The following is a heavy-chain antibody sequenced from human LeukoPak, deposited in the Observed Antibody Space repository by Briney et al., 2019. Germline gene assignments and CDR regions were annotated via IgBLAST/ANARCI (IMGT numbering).Heavy chain of an antibody. V-gene: IGHV3-23*01. J-gene: IGHJ3*02. Sequence: GGSLRLSCVASGFTFSNYAMSWVRQAPGKGLEWVSAISGSGGSTYYADSVKGRFAISRDNSKKTLYLQMNSLRAEDTAVYYCGKEFTGWAFDIWGQGTMVTVSS. CDR1: GFTFSNYA. CDR3: GKEFTGWAFDI. CDR2: ISGSGGST.